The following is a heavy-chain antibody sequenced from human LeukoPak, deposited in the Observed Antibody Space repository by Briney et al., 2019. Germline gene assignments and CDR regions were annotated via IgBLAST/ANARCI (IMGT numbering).Heavy chain of an antibody. CDR3: AKGSKLVVITRDHYMAV. D-gene: IGHD3-22*01. V-gene: IGHV3-30*02. CDR2: IRYDGSNK. CDR1: GFTFSRYG. J-gene: IGHJ6*03. Sequence: PGGSLRLSCAASGFTFSRYGMHWVRQAPGKGLECVAFIRYDGSNKYYADSVKGRFTISRDNSKNTLYLQMNSLRAEDTAVYYCAKGSKLVVITRDHYMAVWGKGTTVTISS.